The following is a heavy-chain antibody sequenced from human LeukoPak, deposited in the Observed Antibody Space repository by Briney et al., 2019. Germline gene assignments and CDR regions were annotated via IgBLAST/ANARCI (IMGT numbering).Heavy chain of an antibody. J-gene: IGHJ4*02. D-gene: IGHD3-3*01. V-gene: IGHV4-38-2*02. CDR2: IYHSGST. Sequence: GSLRLSCTASGFTFGDYAMSWIRQPPGKGLEWIGSIYHSGSTYYNPSLKSRVTISVDTSKNQFSLKLSSVTAADTAVYFCARETGGVYDYWGQGVLVAVSS. CDR1: GFTFGDYA. CDR3: ARETGGVYDY.